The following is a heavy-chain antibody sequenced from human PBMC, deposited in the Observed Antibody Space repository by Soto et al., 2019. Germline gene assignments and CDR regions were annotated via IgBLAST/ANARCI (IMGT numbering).Heavy chain of an antibody. CDR3: ARDLVRYGSGSYYDY. Sequence: GGSLRFSCAASGFTFSSYSMNWVRQAPGKGLEWVSSISSSSSYIYYADSVKGRFTISRDNAKNSLYLQMNSLRAEDTAVYYCARDLVRYGSGSYYDYWGQGTLVTVSS. V-gene: IGHV3-21*01. J-gene: IGHJ4*02. D-gene: IGHD3-10*01. CDR1: GFTFSSYS. CDR2: ISSSSSYI.